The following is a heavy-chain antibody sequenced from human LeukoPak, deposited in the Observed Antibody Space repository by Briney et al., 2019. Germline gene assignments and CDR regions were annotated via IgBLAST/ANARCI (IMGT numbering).Heavy chain of an antibody. CDR1: GFTVSSNY. CDR2: IYSGGST. D-gene: IGHD1-26*01. CDR3: ARSLVGATQFDY. V-gene: IGHV3-53*01. Sequence: PGGSLRLSCEASGFTVSSNYMSWVRQAPGKGLEWVSVIYSGGSTYYADSVKGRFTISRDNSKNTLYLQMNSLRAEDTAVYYCARSLVGATQFDYWGQGTLVTVSS. J-gene: IGHJ4*02.